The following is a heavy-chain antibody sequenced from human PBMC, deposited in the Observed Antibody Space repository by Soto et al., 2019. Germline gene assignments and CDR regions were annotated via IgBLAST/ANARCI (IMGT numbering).Heavy chain of an antibody. Sequence: SVKVSCKASGGTFSSYAISWVRQAPGQGLEWMGGIIPIFGTANYAQKFQGRVTITADESTSTAYMELSSLRSEDTAVYYCATGGLLNPDFDYSGQGTPVTVSS. CDR2: IIPIFGTA. CDR1: GGTFSSYA. CDR3: ATGGLLNPDFDY. V-gene: IGHV1-69*13. D-gene: IGHD3-3*01. J-gene: IGHJ4*02.